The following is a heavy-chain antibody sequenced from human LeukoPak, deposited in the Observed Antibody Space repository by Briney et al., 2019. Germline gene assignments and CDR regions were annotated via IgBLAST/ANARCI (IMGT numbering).Heavy chain of an antibody. Sequence: GESLKISCKGSGYSFTSYWIGWVRPMPGKGLEWMGIIYPGDSDTRYSPSFQGQVTISADKSISTAYLQWSSLKASDTAMYYCARHPLHLVGATGAFDIWGQGTMVTVSS. J-gene: IGHJ3*02. CDR3: ARHPLHLVGATGAFDI. V-gene: IGHV5-51*01. CDR2: IYPGDSDT. CDR1: GYSFTSYW. D-gene: IGHD1-26*01.